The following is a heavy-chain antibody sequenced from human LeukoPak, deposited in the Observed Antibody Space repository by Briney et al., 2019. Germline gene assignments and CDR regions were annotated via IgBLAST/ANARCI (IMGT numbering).Heavy chain of an antibody. CDR2: ITSRSTT. Sequence: GGSLRLSCAASGFTFSTYNMNWARQAPGKGLEWVSGITSRSTTYYADSVKGRFTISRDNSKNMMWLQINSPTAEDTATYYCAKDGNWARFEDWGQGTLVTVSS. D-gene: IGHD7-27*01. V-gene: IGHV3-23*01. J-gene: IGHJ4*02. CDR3: AKDGNWARFED. CDR1: GFTFSTYN.